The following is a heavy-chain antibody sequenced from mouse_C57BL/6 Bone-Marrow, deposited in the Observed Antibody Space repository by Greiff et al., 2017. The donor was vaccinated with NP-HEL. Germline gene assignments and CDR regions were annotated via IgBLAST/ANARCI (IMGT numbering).Heavy chain of an antibody. CDR2: IYPGSGNT. CDR1: GYTFTDYY. Sequence: QVQLKESGAELVRPGASVKLSCKASGYTFTDYYINWVKQRPGQGLEWIARIYPGSGNTYYNEKFKGKATLTAEKSSSTAYMQLSSLTSEDSAVYFCARDAMDYWGQGTSVTVSS. J-gene: IGHJ4*01. V-gene: IGHV1-76*01. CDR3: ARDAMDY.